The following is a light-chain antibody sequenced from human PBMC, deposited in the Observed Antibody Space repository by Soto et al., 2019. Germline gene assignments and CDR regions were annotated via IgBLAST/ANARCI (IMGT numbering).Light chain of an antibody. J-gene: IGLJ1*01. V-gene: IGLV2-14*01. CDR2: DVS. Sequence: QSALTQPAAVSGSPGQSITISCTGTSSDVGGYNYVSWYQQHPGKAPKLMIYDVSNRPSGVSNRFSGSMSGNTASLTISGLQAEDEADYYCSSYTSSSTPYVFGTGTKVTVL. CDR1: SSDVGGYNY. CDR3: SSYTSSSTPYV.